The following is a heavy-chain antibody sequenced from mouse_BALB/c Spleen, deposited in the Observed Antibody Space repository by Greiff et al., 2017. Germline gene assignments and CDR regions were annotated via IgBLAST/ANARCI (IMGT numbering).Heavy chain of an antibody. CDR1: GYSITSDYA. CDR3: ARRDYRYGFAY. V-gene: IGHV3-2*02. J-gene: IGHJ3*01. Sequence: EVKLVESGPGLVKPSQSLSLTCTVTGYSITSDYAWNWIRQFPGNKLEWMGYISYSGSTSYNPSLKSRISITRDTSKNQFFLQLNSVTTEDTATYYCARRDYRYGFAYWGQGTLVTVSA. CDR2: ISYSGST. D-gene: IGHD2-14*01.